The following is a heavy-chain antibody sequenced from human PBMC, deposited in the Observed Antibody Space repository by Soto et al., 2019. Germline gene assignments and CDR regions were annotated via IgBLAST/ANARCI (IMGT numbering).Heavy chain of an antibody. CDR2: IYYSGST. CDR1: GISITSSSYN. D-gene: IGHD3-16*01. V-gene: IGHV4-39*01. CDR3: VRGGNGYYGLDV. Sequence: SETLSLTCTIPGISITSSSYNWGWIRQPPGKGLEWIGSIYYSGSTYYNPSLKSRVTISVDASKNQFSLKLSSVTAADTAVYYCVRGGNGYYGLDVWGQGTTVT. J-gene: IGHJ6*02.